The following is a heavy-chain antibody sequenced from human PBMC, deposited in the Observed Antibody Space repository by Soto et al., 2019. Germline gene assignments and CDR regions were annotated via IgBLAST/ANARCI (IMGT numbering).Heavy chain of an antibody. V-gene: IGHV3-30*18. CDR1: GFTFSSYG. CDR3: AKDRTIVGATAIDY. CDR2: ISYDGSNK. J-gene: IGHJ4*02. Sequence: VGSLRLSCAASGFTFSSYGMHWVRQAPGKGLEWVAVISYDGSNKYYADSVKGRFTISRDNSKNTLYLQMNSLRAEDTAVYYCAKDRTIVGATAIDYWGQGTLVTVS. D-gene: IGHD1-26*01.